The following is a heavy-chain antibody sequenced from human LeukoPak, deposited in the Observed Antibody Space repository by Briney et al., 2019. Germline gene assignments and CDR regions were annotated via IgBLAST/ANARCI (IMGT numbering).Heavy chain of an antibody. CDR2: IKQDGSEK. CDR3: ARRRCSSTSCFFDY. CDR1: GFTFSNYW. V-gene: IGHV3-7*01. J-gene: IGHJ4*02. D-gene: IGHD2-2*01. Sequence: GGSLRLSCAASGFTFSNYWMSWVRQAPGKGLEWVANIKQDGSEKYYVGSVKGRFTISRDNAKNSLYLQMNSLRAEDTALYYCARRRCSSTSCFFDYWGQGTLVTVSS.